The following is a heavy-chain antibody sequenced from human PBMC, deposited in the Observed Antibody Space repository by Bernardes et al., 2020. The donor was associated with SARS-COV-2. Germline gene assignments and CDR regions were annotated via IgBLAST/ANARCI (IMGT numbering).Heavy chain of an antibody. J-gene: IGHJ4*02. V-gene: IGHV3-7*01. CDR2: IKQDGSEK. CDR3: AREKYYYGPFDY. CDR1: GFTFSSCC. Sequence: GGSLRLSCAASGFTFSSCCMSWVRKAPGKGLEWVANIKQDGSEKYYVDSVKGRFTISRDNAKNSLYLQMNSLRAEDTAVYYCAREKYYYGPFDYWGQGTLVTVSS. D-gene: IGHD3-10*01.